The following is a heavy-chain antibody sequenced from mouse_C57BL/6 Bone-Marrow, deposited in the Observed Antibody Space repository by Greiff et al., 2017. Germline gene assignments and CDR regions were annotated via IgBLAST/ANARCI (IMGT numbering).Heavy chain of an antibody. CDR2: IYPGDGDT. CDR3: ARSGNYVFAY. CDR1: GYAFSSYW. V-gene: IGHV1-80*01. D-gene: IGHD2-1*01. J-gene: IGHJ3*01. Sequence: VQLQQSGAELVKPGASVKISCKASGYAFSSYWMNWVKQRPGKGLEWIGQIYPGDGDTNYNGQFKGKATLTADKSSSTAYMQLSSLTSEYSAVYFCARSGNYVFAYWGQGTLVTVSA.